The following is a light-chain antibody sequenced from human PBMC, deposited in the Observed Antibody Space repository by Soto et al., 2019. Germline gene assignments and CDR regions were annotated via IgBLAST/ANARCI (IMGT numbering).Light chain of an antibody. CDR1: SSDVGVCNF. Sequence: QSVLTQPASVSGSPGRSITISCTGSSSDVGVCNFVSWYQQHPGKAPKLIIFEVYNRPSWVSNRFSGSKSGNTASLTISGLQAEDEADYYCSSCTGSSTLIFGGGTKLTVL. V-gene: IGLV2-14*01. J-gene: IGLJ2*01. CDR3: SSCTGSSTLI. CDR2: EVY.